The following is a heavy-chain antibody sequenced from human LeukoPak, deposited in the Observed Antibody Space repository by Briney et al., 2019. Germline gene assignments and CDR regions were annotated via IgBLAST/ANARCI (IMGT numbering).Heavy chain of an antibody. CDR1: GFTFSSYA. V-gene: IGHV3-23*01. D-gene: IGHD3-10*01. Sequence: GGSLRLSCAASGFTFSSYAMNWVRQAPGKGLEWVSAITGSGGRTYYADSVKGRFTISRDNSKNTLYLQMNSLRAEDTAVYYCARSGIKMVRGVIIKSPYHMDVWGKGTTVTVSS. CDR3: ARSGIKMVRGVIIKSPYHMDV. CDR2: ITGSGGRT. J-gene: IGHJ6*03.